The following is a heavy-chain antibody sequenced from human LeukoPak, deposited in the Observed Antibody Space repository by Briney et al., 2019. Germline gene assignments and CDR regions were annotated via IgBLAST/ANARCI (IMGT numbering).Heavy chain of an antibody. Sequence: SETLSLTCTVSGGSISSHYWSWIRQPPGKGLEWIGYIYYSGSTNYNPSLKSRVTISVDTSKNQFSLKLSSVTAADTAVYYCARATGTTDFDYWGQGTLVTVSS. J-gene: IGHJ4*02. V-gene: IGHV4-59*11. D-gene: IGHD1-7*01. CDR2: IYYSGST. CDR1: GGSISSHY. CDR3: ARATGTTDFDY.